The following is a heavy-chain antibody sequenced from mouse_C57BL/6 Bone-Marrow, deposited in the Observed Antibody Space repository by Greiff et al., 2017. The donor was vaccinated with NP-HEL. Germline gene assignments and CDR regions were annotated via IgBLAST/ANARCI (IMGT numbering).Heavy chain of an antibody. CDR1: GYTFTSYW. CDR3: AREGLVERYFDY. D-gene: IGHD1-1*01. CDR2: IDPSDSYT. J-gene: IGHJ2*01. V-gene: IGHV1-59*01. Sequence: VQLQQPGAELVRPGTSVKLSCKASGYTFTSYWMHWVKQRPGQGLEWIGVIDPSDSYTNYNQKFKGKATLTVDTSSSTAYMQLSSLTSEDSAVYYCAREGLVERYFDYWGQGTTLTVSS.